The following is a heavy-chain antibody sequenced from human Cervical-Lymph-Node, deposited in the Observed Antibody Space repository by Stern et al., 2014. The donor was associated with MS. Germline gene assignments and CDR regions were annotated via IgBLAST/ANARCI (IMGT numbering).Heavy chain of an antibody. CDR3: ARAGPSGDAFDI. CDR1: GFTFSDYY. V-gene: IGHV3-11*06. CDR2: ICSSSSYT. D-gene: IGHD5-12*01. Sequence: VQLVESGGGLVKPGGSLRLSCAASGFTFSDYYMSWIRQAPGKGLEWVSSICSSSSYTNYAASVKGRFTISRANAKNSLYLQMNSLRAEDTAVYYCARAGPSGDAFDIWGQGTMVTVSS. J-gene: IGHJ3*02.